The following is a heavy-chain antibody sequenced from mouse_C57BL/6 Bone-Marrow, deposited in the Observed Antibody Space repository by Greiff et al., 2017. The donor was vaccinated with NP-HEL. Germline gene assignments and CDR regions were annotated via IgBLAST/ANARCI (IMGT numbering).Heavy chain of an antibody. Sequence: VQLQESGPELVKPGASVKISCKASGYSFTGYYMNWVKQSPEKSLEWIGEINPSTGGTNYTQKFKAKATLTVDKPASTAYMQLKILTSEDSAVYYCAKSNSSGYYFDYWGQGTTLTVSS. CDR3: AKSNSSGYYFDY. V-gene: IGHV1-42*01. CDR2: INPSTGGT. CDR1: GYSFTGYY. D-gene: IGHD3-2*02. J-gene: IGHJ2*01.